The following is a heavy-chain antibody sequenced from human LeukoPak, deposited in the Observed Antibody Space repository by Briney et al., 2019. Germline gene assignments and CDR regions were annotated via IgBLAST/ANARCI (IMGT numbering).Heavy chain of an antibody. Sequence: GRSLRLSCAASGLTFRSYWMSWVRQAPGKGLEWVANIKPDGREKYYVDSVKGRFTISRDNAKNSLSMQMNSLRAEDTAVYYCASGGGATRSGYAFDMWGQGTMVTVSS. J-gene: IGHJ3*02. CDR3: ASGGGATRSGYAFDM. D-gene: IGHD1-26*01. CDR2: IKPDGREK. CDR1: GLTFRSYW. V-gene: IGHV3-7*01.